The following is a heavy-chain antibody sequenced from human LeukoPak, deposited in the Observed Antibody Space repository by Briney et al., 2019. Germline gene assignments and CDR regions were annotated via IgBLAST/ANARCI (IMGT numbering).Heavy chain of an antibody. CDR3: ARDLGSGWYEFRKSGAFDI. D-gene: IGHD6-19*01. J-gene: IGHJ3*02. CDR1: GGSIRSYY. V-gene: IGHV4-59*01. CDR2: IYYSGST. Sequence: PSQTLSLTCTVSGGSIRSYYWSRIRQPPGKGLERIGYIYYSGSTNYNPSLKSRVTISVDTSKNQFSLKLSSATAADTAVYYCARDLGSGWYEFRKSGAFDIWGQGTMVTVSS.